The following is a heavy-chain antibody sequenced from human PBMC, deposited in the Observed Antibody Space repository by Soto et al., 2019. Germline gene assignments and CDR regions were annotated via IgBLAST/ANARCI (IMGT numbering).Heavy chain of an antibody. D-gene: IGHD5-18*01. CDR3: ARGIQLWQPPGYYYYGMDV. J-gene: IGHJ6*02. CDR1: GYTFTSYY. Sequence: ASVKVSCKASGYTFTSYYMHWVRQDPGQGLEWMGIINPSGGSTSYAQKFQGRVTMTRDTSTSTVYMELSSLRSEDTAVYYCARGIQLWQPPGYYYYGMDVWDQGTTVTVSS. V-gene: IGHV1-46*01. CDR2: INPSGGST.